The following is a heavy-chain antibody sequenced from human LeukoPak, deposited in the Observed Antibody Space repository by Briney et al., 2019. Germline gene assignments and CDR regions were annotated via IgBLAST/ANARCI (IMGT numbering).Heavy chain of an antibody. CDR3: ARDGVYYDSSGYPDY. CDR1: GFTFSSYW. Sequence: GGSLRLSCAASGFTFSSYWMSWVRQAPGKGLEWVANIKQDGSEKYYVDSVKGRFTISRDSAKNSLYLQMNSLRAEDTAVYYCARDGVYYDSSGYPDYWGQGTLVTVPS. CDR2: IKQDGSEK. V-gene: IGHV3-7*01. D-gene: IGHD3-22*01. J-gene: IGHJ4*02.